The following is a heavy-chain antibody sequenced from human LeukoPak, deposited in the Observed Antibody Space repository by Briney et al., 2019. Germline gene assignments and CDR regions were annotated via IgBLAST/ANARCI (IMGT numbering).Heavy chain of an antibody. D-gene: IGHD6-13*01. CDR2: IYYNGNT. CDR1: GGSVSSGSYF. J-gene: IGHJ4*02. V-gene: IGHV4-61*01. Sequence: SETLSLTCTVSGGSVSSGSYFWSWIRQPPRKGLEWIGFIYYNGNTNSSPSLKSRVTISVDTSKSQFSLKLTSVTAADTAVYYCARGYRSSWYQVDYWGQGTLVTVSS. CDR3: ARGYRSSWYQVDY.